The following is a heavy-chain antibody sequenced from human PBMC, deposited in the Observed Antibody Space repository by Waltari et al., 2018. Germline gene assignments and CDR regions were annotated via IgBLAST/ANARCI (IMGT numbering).Heavy chain of an antibody. Sequence: QAHLLQSGAEVKRPGASLRVSCEASGFIFTASYLHWGRQAPGQGLEWMGWINPQNGGTNYAQKFQGRVIMTRDMSVKTVYMDLRRLGSDDTAIYYCARDGSPAASPHYYYYYIDVWGKGTTVTISS. CDR3: ARDGSPAASPHYYYYYIDV. CDR2: INPQNGGT. V-gene: IGHV1-2*02. D-gene: IGHD2-2*01. CDR1: GFIFTASY. J-gene: IGHJ6*03.